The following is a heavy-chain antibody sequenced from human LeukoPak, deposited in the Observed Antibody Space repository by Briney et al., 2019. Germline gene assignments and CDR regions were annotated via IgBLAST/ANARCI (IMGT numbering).Heavy chain of an antibody. Sequence: ASVKVSCKASGYTFTSYDIDWVRQATGQGLEWMGWMNLNSGNTGYAQKFQGRVTMTRNTSISTAYMELSSLRSEDTAVYYCARGVLSVGALPAAKYYFDYWGQGTLVTVSS. J-gene: IGHJ4*02. V-gene: IGHV1-8*01. CDR3: ARGVLSVGALPAAKYYFDY. D-gene: IGHD2-2*01. CDR1: GYTFTSYD. CDR2: MNLNSGNT.